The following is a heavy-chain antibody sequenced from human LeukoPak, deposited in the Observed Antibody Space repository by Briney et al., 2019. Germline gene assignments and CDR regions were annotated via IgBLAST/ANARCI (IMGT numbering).Heavy chain of an antibody. D-gene: IGHD6-19*01. Sequence: ASVKVSCKASGYTFASYYMRWVRQAPGQGLEWMGIINPSGGSTSYAQKFQGRVTMTRDTSTSTVYMELSSLRSEDTAVYYCAGFTDGYSSGLYWGQGTLVTVSS. CDR2: INPSGGST. J-gene: IGHJ4*02. V-gene: IGHV1-46*01. CDR3: AGFTDGYSSGLY. CDR1: GYTFASYY.